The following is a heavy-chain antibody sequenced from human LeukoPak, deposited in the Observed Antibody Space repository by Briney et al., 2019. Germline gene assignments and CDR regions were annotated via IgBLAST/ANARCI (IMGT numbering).Heavy chain of an antibody. CDR3: ARGVQLARPCWGGYYDRLAWFDP. J-gene: IGHJ5*02. CDR1: GGTLNHYY. V-gene: IGHV4-34*01. CDR2: VDHGGYT. Sequence: SETLSLTCAGNGGTLNHYYWSWIRQSPETGLEWIGQVDHGGYTKYNSSLESRLTISIDTSKNQLSLKLTFLTAADTGVYYCARGVQLARPCWGGYYDRLAWFDPWGQGTQVAVSS. D-gene: IGHD3-16*01.